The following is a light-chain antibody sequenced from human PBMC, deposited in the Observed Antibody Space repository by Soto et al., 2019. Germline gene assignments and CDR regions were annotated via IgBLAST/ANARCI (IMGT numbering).Light chain of an antibody. CDR1: QSVTSH. J-gene: IGKJ4*01. Sequence: EIVLTQSPATLSLSPGERATLSCRASQSVTSHLAWYQHKPGQAPRLLMYDASDRATGIPARFSGSGSGTDYTLTISILEPEDFAVYYCLHRSDWPPGLTFGGGTKVETK. CDR3: LHRSDWPPGLT. V-gene: IGKV3-11*01. CDR2: DAS.